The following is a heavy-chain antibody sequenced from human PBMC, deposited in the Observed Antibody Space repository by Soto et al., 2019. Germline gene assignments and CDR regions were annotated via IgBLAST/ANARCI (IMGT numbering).Heavy chain of an antibody. CDR2: TYYRSKWYN. CDR3: AREGDGWFGELFSYYYYMDV. V-gene: IGHV6-1*01. CDR1: GDSVSSNSAA. J-gene: IGHJ6*03. Sequence: PSQTLSLTFVISGDSVSSNSAAWNWIRQSPSRGLEWLGRTYYRSKWYNDYAVSVKSRITINPDTSKNQFSLQLNSVTPEDTAVYYCAREGDGWFGELFSYYYYMDVWGKGTTVTVSS. D-gene: IGHD3-10*01.